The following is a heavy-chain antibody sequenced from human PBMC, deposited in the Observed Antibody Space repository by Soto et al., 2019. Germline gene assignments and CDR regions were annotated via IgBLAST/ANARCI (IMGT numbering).Heavy chain of an antibody. Sequence: GGSLRLSCAASGFTFSSYSMNWVRQAPGKGLEWVSSISSSSSYIYYADSVKGRFTISRDNSKNTLYLQMNSLRAEDTAVYYCAKVSALWFGDGYFDYWGQGPLLTVSS. CDR2: ISSSSSYI. V-gene: IGHV3-21*01. J-gene: IGHJ4*02. D-gene: IGHD3-10*01. CDR1: GFTFSSYS. CDR3: AKVSALWFGDGYFDY.